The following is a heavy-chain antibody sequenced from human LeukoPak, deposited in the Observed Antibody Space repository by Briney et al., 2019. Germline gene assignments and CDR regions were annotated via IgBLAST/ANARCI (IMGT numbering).Heavy chain of an antibody. Sequence: PGGSLSLSCAASGFTLSNDWTHWVRQAPGKGLVWVSRISSDGSSTTYADSVKGRFTISRDNAKNTLHLQMNSLRADDTAVYYCVVGGGIYWGQGTLVTVS. CDR1: GFTLSNDW. CDR3: VVGGGIY. CDR2: ISSDGSST. V-gene: IGHV3-74*03. D-gene: IGHD1-26*01. J-gene: IGHJ4*02.